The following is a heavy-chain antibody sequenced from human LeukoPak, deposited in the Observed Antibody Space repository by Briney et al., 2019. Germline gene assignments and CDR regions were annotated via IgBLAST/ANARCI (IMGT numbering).Heavy chain of an antibody. CDR3: ARGRAFSD. Sequence: PSETLSLTCAVYGGSFSGYYWNWIRQPPGKGLEWIGEINNSGSTNYNPSLKSRVTISRDTSKNQFSLKLSSVTAADTAVYYCARGRAFSDWGQGTLVTVSS. CDR2: INNSGST. CDR1: GGSFSGYY. V-gene: IGHV4-34*01. J-gene: IGHJ4*02.